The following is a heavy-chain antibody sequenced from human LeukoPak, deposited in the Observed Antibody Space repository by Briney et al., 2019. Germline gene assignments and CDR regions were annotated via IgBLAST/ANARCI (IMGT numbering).Heavy chain of an antibody. J-gene: IGHJ6*03. CDR1: GYTFTSYG. V-gene: IGHV1-18*01. CDR2: ISAYNGHT. D-gene: IGHD3-22*01. Sequence: ASVKVSCKPSGYTFTSYGISWVRQAPGQGLEWRGWISAYNGHTNYAQKLQGRVTMTTDTSTSTAYMELRSLRSDDTAVYYCARLVSTYYYDSSGYYGPNYYYYMDVWGKGTTVTVSS. CDR3: ARLVSTYYYDSSGYYGPNYYYYMDV.